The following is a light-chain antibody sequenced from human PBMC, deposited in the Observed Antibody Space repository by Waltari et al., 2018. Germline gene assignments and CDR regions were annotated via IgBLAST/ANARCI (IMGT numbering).Light chain of an antibody. CDR2: DNS. CDR1: RSNIGGNY. V-gene: IGLV1-51*01. J-gene: IGLJ3*02. Sequence: QSVFTQPPSVSAAPGQKVTISCSGTRSNIGGNYVSWYQQIPGSAPQLLIYDNSQRPSGIPDRFSGSKSDSSATLAITGLQTGDEAVYYCATWDTSLIAGVFGGGTTLTVL. CDR3: ATWDTSLIAGV.